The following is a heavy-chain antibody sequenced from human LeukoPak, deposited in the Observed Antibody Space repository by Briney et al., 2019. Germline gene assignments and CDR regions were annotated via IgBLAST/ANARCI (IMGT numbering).Heavy chain of an antibody. Sequence: SVRVSFKASGGTFSSYAISWVRQSPGQGLEWMGRIIPILGIANYAQKFQGRVTITADKSTSTAYMELSSLRSEDTAVYYCARDQGSDYYGMDVWGQGTTVTVSS. V-gene: IGHV1-69*04. CDR3: ARDQGSDYYGMDV. J-gene: IGHJ6*02. CDR2: IIPILGIA. CDR1: GGTFSSYA.